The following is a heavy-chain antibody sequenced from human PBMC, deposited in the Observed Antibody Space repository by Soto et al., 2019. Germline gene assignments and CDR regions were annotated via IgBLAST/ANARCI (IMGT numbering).Heavy chain of an antibody. D-gene: IGHD4-4*01. V-gene: IGHV1-69*13. CDR2: IIPIFGTA. Sequence: ASVKVSCKASGGTFSSYAISWVRQAPGQGLEWMGGIIPIFGTANYAQKFQGRVTITADESTSTAYMELSSLRSEDTAVYYCARAGSEDYSNYNWFDPWGQGTLVTVSS. CDR3: ARAGSEDYSNYNWFDP. J-gene: IGHJ5*02. CDR1: GGTFSSYA.